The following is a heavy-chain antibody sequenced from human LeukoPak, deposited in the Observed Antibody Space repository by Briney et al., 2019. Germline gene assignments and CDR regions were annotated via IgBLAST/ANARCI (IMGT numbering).Heavy chain of an antibody. J-gene: IGHJ4*02. CDR1: GFTFSSYS. CDR2: ISSSSSYI. Sequence: PGGSLRLSCVASGFTFSSYSMNWVRQAPGKGLEWVSSISSSSSYIYYADSVKGRFTISRDNAKNSLYLQMNSLRAEDTAVYYCAASAVDTAMDYFDYWGQGTLVTVSS. CDR3: AASAVDTAMDYFDY. D-gene: IGHD5-18*01. V-gene: IGHV3-21*01.